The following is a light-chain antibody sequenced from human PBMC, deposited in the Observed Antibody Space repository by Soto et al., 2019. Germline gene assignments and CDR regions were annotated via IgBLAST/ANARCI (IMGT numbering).Light chain of an antibody. Sequence: SALTQPTSVSGSPGQSITISCTGTSSDVGGYNYVSWYQQHPGKAPKLMIFDVSNRPSGVSNRFSASKSGNTASLTISGLQAEYEGDDYCTSYTSSSTRVFGGGTKLTVL. CDR3: TSYTSSSTRV. J-gene: IGLJ2*01. CDR1: SSDVGGYNY. CDR2: DVS. V-gene: IGLV2-14*01.